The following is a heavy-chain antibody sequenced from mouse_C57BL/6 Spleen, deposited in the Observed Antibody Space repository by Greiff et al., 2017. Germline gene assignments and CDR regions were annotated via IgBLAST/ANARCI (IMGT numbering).Heavy chain of an antibody. CDR3: ARARWDGVYYFDY. CDR2: IDPSDSET. CDR1: GYTFTSYW. J-gene: IGHJ2*01. V-gene: IGHV1-52*01. Sequence: QVQLKQSGAELVRPGSSVKLSCKASGYTFTSYWMHWVKQRPIQGLEWIGNIDPSDSETHYNQKFKDKATLTVDKSSSTAYMQLSSLTSEDSAVYYCARARWDGVYYFDYWGQGTTLTVSS. D-gene: IGHD4-1*01.